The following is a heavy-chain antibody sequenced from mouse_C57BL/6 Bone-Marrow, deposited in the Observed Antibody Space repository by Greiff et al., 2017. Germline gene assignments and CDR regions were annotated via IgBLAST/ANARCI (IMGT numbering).Heavy chain of an antibody. J-gene: IGHJ3*01. D-gene: IGHD2-4*01. CDR2: IHPNSGST. Sequence: QVQLKQPGAELVKPGASVKLSCKASGYTFTSYWMHWVKQRPGQGLEWIGMIHPNSGSTNYNEKFKSKATLTVDKSSSTAYMQLSSLTSEDSAVYYCARSDDYDDWFAYWGQGTLVTVSA. CDR1: GYTFTSYW. CDR3: ARSDDYDDWFAY. V-gene: IGHV1-64*01.